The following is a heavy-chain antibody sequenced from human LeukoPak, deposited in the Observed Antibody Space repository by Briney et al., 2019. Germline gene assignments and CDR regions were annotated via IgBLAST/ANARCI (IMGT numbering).Heavy chain of an antibody. J-gene: IGHJ6*02. CDR2: IRYDGSNK. CDR3: AKDDSYGSGPYGMDV. D-gene: IGHD3-10*01. Sequence: GRSLRPFCAASGFTFSSYGMHWVRQAPGKGLEWVAFIRYDGSNKYYADSVKGRFTISRDNSKNTLYLQMNSLRAEDTDVYYCAKDDSYGSGPYGMDVWGQGTTVTVSS. CDR1: GFTFSSYG. V-gene: IGHV3-30*02.